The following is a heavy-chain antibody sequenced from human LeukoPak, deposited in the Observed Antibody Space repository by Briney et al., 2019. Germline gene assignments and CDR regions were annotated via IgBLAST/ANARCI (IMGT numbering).Heavy chain of an antibody. V-gene: IGHV4-4*07. CDR2: IYTSGST. D-gene: IGHD2-2*03. CDR3: ARDGYCSSTSCAPYDV. Sequence: SETLSLTCTVSGGSISSYYWSWIRQPAGKGLEWIGRIYTSGSTNYNPFLKSRVTLSVDTSKNQFSLKLSSVTAADTAVYYCARDGYCSSTSCAPYDVWGKGTTVTVSS. CDR1: GGSISSYY. J-gene: IGHJ6*04.